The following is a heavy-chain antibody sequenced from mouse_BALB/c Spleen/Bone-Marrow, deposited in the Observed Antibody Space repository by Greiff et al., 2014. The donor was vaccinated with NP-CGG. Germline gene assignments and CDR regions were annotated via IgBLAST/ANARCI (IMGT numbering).Heavy chain of an antibody. CDR2: IWSGGST. V-gene: IGHV2-2*02. CDR3: ARNHRGYYFDY. D-gene: IGHD3-1*01. Sequence: QVHVKQSGPGLVQPSQSLSITCTVSGFSLSSYGVHWVRQSPGKGLEWLGVIWSGGSTDYNAAFISRLTISKDNSKGQVFFKMTSLQANDTAIYYCARNHRGYYFDYWGQGTTLTVSS. J-gene: IGHJ2*01. CDR1: GFSLSSYG.